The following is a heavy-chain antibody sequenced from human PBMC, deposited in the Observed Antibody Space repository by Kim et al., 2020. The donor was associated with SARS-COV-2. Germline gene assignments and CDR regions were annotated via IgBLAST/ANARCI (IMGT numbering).Heavy chain of an antibody. V-gene: IGHV3-23*01. D-gene: IGHD3-22*01. J-gene: IGHJ4*02. Sequence: ADSVKGRFTGSRDNADNTLYLQMNSLRAEDTALYYCAKDHESSGWPTFDYWGQGTLVTVSS. CDR3: AKDHESSGWPTFDY.